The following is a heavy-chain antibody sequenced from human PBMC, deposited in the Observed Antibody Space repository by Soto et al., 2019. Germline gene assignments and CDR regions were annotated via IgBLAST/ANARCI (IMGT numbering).Heavy chain of an antibody. CDR3: AREGPGGGFYGSGSYQYYYYYYMDV. Sequence: GGSLRLSCAASGFTFSDYYMSWIRQAPGKGLEWVSYISSSGSTIYYADSVKGRFTISRDNAKNSLYLQMNSLRAEDTAVYYCAREGPGGGFYGSGSYQYYYYYYMDVWGKGTTVTVSS. CDR2: ISSSGSTI. CDR1: GFTFSDYY. J-gene: IGHJ6*03. D-gene: IGHD3-10*01. V-gene: IGHV3-11*01.